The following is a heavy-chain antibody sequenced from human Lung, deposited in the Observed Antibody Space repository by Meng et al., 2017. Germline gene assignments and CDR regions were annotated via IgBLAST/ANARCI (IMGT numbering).Heavy chain of an antibody. J-gene: IGHJ4*02. Sequence: VQLQRWCAGLLKPSETLPLTCVVSGGSFSDYYWSWIRQPPGKGLEWIGEINHSGSTNYNPSLESRATISVDTSQNNLPLKLSSVTAADSAVYYCARGPTTMAHDFDYWGQGTLVTVSS. CDR1: GGSFSDYY. D-gene: IGHD4-11*01. CDR3: ARGPTTMAHDFDY. CDR2: INHSGST. V-gene: IGHV4-34*01.